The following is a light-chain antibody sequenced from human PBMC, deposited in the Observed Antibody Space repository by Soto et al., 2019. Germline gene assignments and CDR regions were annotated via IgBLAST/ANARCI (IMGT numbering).Light chain of an antibody. CDR2: DAS. Sequence: ETVLTQSPATLSLSPGERATLSCRASQSVSFYLAWYQQKPSQAPRLLIYDASNRATGIPARFSGSGSGTDFTLTISSLEPEDFAVYYCQQRSNWPSFGQGTRLEIK. V-gene: IGKV3-11*01. CDR1: QSVSFY. J-gene: IGKJ5*01. CDR3: QQRSNWPS.